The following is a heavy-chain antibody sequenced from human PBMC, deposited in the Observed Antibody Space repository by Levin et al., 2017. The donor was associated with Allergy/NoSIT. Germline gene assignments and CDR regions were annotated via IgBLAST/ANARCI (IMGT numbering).Heavy chain of an antibody. J-gene: IGHJ4*02. D-gene: IGHD3-9*01. CDR3: AKTSGRYDILTGYPDY. CDR2: ISGSGGST. Sequence: AGGSLRLSCAASGFTFSSYAMSWVRQAPGKGLEWVSAISGSGGSTYYADSVKGRFTISRDNSKNTLYLQMNSLRAEDTAVYYCAKTSGRYDILTGYPDYWGQGTLVTVSS. V-gene: IGHV3-23*01. CDR1: GFTFSSYA.